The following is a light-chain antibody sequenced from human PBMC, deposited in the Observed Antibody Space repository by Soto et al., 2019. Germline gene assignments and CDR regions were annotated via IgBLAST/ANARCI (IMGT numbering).Light chain of an antibody. V-gene: IGKV3-20*01. J-gene: IGKJ4*01. CDR1: QSVSSSS. CDR2: GAS. Sequence: EIVLTQSPGTLSLSPGERGTLSCRASQSVSSSSLAWYQQKPGQPPRLLIYGASSRATGIPDRFSGSGSGTDFTLTISRLEPRDFAVYYCQQYGGSPLTFGGGTKVEI. CDR3: QQYGGSPLT.